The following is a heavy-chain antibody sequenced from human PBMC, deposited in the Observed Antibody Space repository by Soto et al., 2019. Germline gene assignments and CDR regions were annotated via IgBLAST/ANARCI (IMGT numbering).Heavy chain of an antibody. V-gene: IGHV4-4*02. Sequence: SETLSLTCAVSGGSLSRSNWWSWVRQPPGKGLEWIGYIYYSGSTYYNPSLKSRVTISVDTSKNQFSLKLSSVTAADTAVYYCAQQWLHGRLDYWGQGTLVTVSS. CDR1: GGSLSRSNW. CDR3: AQQWLHGRLDY. D-gene: IGHD6-19*01. J-gene: IGHJ4*02. CDR2: IYYSGST.